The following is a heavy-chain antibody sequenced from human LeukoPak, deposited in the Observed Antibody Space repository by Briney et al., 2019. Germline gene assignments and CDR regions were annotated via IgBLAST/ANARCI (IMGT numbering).Heavy chain of an antibody. Sequence: SVKVSCKASGGTFSSYAISWVRQAPGQGLEWMGGIIPIFGTANYAQKFQGRVTITADKSTSTAYMELSGLRSEDTAVYYCARDSGADIVVVPAASDYWGQGTLVTVSS. CDR2: IIPIFGTA. J-gene: IGHJ4*02. CDR3: ARDSGADIVVVPAASDY. D-gene: IGHD2-2*01. CDR1: GGTFSSYA. V-gene: IGHV1-69*06.